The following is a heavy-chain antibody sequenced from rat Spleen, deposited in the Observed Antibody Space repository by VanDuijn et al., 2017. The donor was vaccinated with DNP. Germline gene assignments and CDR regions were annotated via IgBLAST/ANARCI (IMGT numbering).Heavy chain of an antibody. CDR2: ISYDGRNT. V-gene: IGHV5-7*01. CDR1: GFTFSDYN. D-gene: IGHD1-11*01. CDR3: SRRNYGNSLNWFVY. Sequence: EVQLAESGGGLAQPGRSLKLSCAASGFTFSDYNMGWVRQAPKKGLEWVASISYDGRNTYYGDSVKGRFTISRDNGKNTLYLQMDSLRSEDTATYYCSRRNYGNSLNWFVYWGQGTLVTVSS. J-gene: IGHJ3*01.